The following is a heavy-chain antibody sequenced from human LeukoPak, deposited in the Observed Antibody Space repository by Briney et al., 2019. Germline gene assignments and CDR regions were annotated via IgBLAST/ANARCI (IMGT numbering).Heavy chain of an antibody. CDR2: INPNSVGT. Sequence: GASVKFSCNASGYTFTGYYMHWVRQAPGQGLDWMGWINPNSVGTHYAQKLQSRVTMTRYTSLSTTYLELSRLRSDETAAFYCARVTPHDFYDITFDYWGQGTLVTVSS. D-gene: IGHD3-22*01. CDR3: ARVTPHDFYDITFDY. CDR1: GYTFTGYY. V-gene: IGHV1-2*02. J-gene: IGHJ4*02.